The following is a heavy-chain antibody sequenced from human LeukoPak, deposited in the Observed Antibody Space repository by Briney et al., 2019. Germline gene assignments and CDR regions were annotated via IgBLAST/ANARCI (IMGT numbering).Heavy chain of an antibody. V-gene: IGHV1-2*02. J-gene: IGHJ4*02. CDR1: GYTFTGYY. CDR2: INPNSGGT. Sequence: ASVKVSCKASGYTFTGYYMHWVRQAPGQGLEWMGWINPNSGGTNYAQKFQGRVTITMDTSATTAYMELSSLRSEDTAVYYCARGGISGWAYFDYWGQGTLVTVSS. CDR3: ARGGISGWAYFDY. D-gene: IGHD6-19*01.